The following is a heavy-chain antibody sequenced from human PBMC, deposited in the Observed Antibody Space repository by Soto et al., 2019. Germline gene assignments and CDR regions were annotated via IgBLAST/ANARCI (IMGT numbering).Heavy chain of an antibody. CDR3: TKEYIVGTTWGYFES. D-gene: IGHD1-1*01. J-gene: IGHJ4*02. V-gene: IGHV3-30*18. Sequence: QVQLVQSGGGVVQPGRXXRLSCVASGFIFSTYGMHWVRQVPGKGLEWVAHISYDGSNEYYADSVKGRFTVSRDNAKNTLDLQMNGLKTEDTALYYCTKEYIVGTTWGYFESWGQGALVIVSS. CDR2: ISYDGSNE. CDR1: GFIFSTYG.